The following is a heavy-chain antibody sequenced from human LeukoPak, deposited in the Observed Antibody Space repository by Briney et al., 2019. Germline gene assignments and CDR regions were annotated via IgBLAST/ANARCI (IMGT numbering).Heavy chain of an antibody. D-gene: IGHD3-10*01. V-gene: IGHV3-23*01. CDR1: GFTFSNYA. J-gene: IGHJ4*02. Sequence: GGSLRLSCAAPGFTFSNYAMMWVRQAPGKRLEWVSSITGSGDGTYYADSVRGRFTISRDNSENTLYLQLNSLRAEDTAVYFCVKGFVHPTYYFDYWGQGTLVTVSS. CDR2: ITGSGDGT. CDR3: VKGFVHPTYYFDY.